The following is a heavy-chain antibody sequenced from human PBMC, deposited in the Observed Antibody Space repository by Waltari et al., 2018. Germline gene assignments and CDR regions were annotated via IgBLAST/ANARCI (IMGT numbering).Heavy chain of an antibody. V-gene: IGHV3-21*01. J-gene: IGHJ5*02. CDR3: ARDRAVAARLRWFDP. Sequence: EVQLVESGGGLVKPGGSLRLSCAASGFTFSSYSMTWVRQAPGKGLEWVSSISSSSSYIYYADSVKGRFTISRDNAKNSLYLQMNSLRAEDTAVYYCARDRAVAARLRWFDPWGQGTLVTVSS. D-gene: IGHD6-6*01. CDR1: GFTFSSYS. CDR2: ISSSSSYI.